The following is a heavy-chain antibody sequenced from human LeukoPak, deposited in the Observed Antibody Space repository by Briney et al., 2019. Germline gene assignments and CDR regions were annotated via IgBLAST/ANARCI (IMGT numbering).Heavy chain of an antibody. D-gene: IGHD3-10*01. J-gene: IGHJ5*02. CDR3: ARLFHQPTHPFDP. V-gene: IGHV4-4*07. Sequence: PSETLSLTCNVSGGSISSYYWSWIRQPAGKGLEWIGRIYPGGSTNYNPSLKSRVSISVDKSKNQFSLKLSSVTAADTAVYYCARLFHQPTHPFDPWGQGTLVTVSS. CDR2: IYPGGST. CDR1: GGSISSYY.